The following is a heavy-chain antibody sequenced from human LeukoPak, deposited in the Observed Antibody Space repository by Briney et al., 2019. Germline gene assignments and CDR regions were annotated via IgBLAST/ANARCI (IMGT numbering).Heavy chain of an antibody. CDR3: AKAGVFMVRGVSFDY. D-gene: IGHD3-10*01. CDR1: RFTFSSYA. CDR2: ISGSGGST. Sequence: LPGGSLRLSCAASRFTFSSYAMSWVRQAPGKGLEWVSAISGSGGSTYYADSVKGRFTISRDNSKNTLYLQMNSLRAEDTAVYYCAKAGVFMVRGVSFDYWGQGTLVTVSS. V-gene: IGHV3-23*01. J-gene: IGHJ4*02.